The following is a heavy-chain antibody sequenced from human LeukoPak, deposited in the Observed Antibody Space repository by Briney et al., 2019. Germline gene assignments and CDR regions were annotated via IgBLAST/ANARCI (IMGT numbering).Heavy chain of an antibody. D-gene: IGHD3-22*01. CDR3: ARLDYYESSAHFDY. Sequence: ETLTLTCTVSGGPMSRCHGSWIRQPPGKGLEWIVYIYYSGSTNSNPSLKSRVTISVDTSKKQFSLELISVTAADTAVYYCARLDYYESSAHFDYCGQGPLVTVSS. CDR2: IYYSGST. CDR1: GGPMSRCH. V-gene: IGHV4-59*08. J-gene: IGHJ4*02.